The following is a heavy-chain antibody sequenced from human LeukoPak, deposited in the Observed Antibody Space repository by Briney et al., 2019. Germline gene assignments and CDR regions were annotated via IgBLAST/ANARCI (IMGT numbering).Heavy chain of an antibody. CDR2: IYSGGST. Sequence: GGSLRLSCAASGFTVSSNYMSWVRQAPGEGLEWVSVIYSGGSTYYADSVKGRFTISRDNSKNTLYLQMNSLRAEDTAVYYCARVRPSYDFYGMDVWGQGTTVTVSS. CDR3: ARVRPSYDFYGMDV. J-gene: IGHJ6*02. CDR1: GFTVSSNY. D-gene: IGHD3-3*01. V-gene: IGHV3-66*01.